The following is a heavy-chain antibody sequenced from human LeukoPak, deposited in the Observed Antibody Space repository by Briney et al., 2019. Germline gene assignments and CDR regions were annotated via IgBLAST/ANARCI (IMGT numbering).Heavy chain of an antibody. CDR2: ISGSGGST. Sequence: GSLRLSCAASGFTFSSYAMSWVRQAPGKGLEWVSAISGSGGSTYYADSVKGRFTNSRDNSKNTLYLQMNSLRAEDTAVYYCAKDERYGGYDLPHFNYWGQGTLVTVSS. V-gene: IGHV3-23*01. CDR3: AKDERYGGYDLPHFNY. D-gene: IGHD5-12*01. J-gene: IGHJ4*02. CDR1: GFTFSSYA.